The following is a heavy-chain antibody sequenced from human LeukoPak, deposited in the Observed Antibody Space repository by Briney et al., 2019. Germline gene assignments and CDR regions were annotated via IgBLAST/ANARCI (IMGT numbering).Heavy chain of an antibody. CDR1: GFTFSSYW. V-gene: IGHV3-74*01. CDR2: INSDGSGT. D-gene: IGHD4-23*01. CDR3: ARADDGANSWVNY. J-gene: IGHJ4*02. Sequence: GGSLRLSCAASGFTFSSYWMHWVRQAPGKGLVWISRINSDGSGTSYADSVKGRFTISRDNAKNTLYLQMNSLRAEDTAVYYCARADDGANSWVNYWSQGTLVTVSS.